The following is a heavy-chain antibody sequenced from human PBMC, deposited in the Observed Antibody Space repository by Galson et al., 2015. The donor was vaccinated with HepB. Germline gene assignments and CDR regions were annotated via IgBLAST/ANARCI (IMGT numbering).Heavy chain of an antibody. J-gene: IGHJ4*02. CDR1: GGTFSSYA. Sequence: SVKVSCKASGGTFSSYAISWVRQAPGQGLEWMGGIIPIFGTANYAQKFQGRVTITADESTSTAYMELSSLRSEDTAVYYCARSHIVATSQFYFDYWGQGTLVTVSS. CDR2: IIPIFGTA. V-gene: IGHV1-69*13. D-gene: IGHD5-12*01. CDR3: ARSHIVATSQFYFDY.